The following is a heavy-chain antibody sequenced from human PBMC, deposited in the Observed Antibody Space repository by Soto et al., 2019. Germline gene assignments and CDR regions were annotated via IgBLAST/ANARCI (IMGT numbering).Heavy chain of an antibody. CDR3: VRDEIQIWSYVGSFDY. Sequence: GASVKVSCKASGYTFTSYAMHWVRQAPGQRLEWMGWINAGNGNTKYSQKFQGRFTVSRDNSKNMLYLQMDSLGVEDAAVYYCVRDEIQIWSYVGSFDYWGQGSLVTVSS. D-gene: IGHD5-18*01. CDR2: INAGNGNT. CDR1: GYTFTSYA. V-gene: IGHV1-3*01. J-gene: IGHJ4*02.